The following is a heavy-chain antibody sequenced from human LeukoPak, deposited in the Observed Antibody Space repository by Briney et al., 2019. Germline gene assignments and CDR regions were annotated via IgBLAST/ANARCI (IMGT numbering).Heavy chain of an antibody. CDR1: GFTFSSYS. CDR3: ARSFSGYYFDY. V-gene: IGHV3-21*01. Sequence: GGSLRLSCAASGFTFSSYSMNWVRQAPGKGLEWVSSISSSSSYIHYADSVKGRFTISRDNAKNSLYLQMNSLRAEDTAVYYCARSFSGYYFDYWGQGTLVTVSS. D-gene: IGHD1-26*01. J-gene: IGHJ4*02. CDR2: ISSSSSYI.